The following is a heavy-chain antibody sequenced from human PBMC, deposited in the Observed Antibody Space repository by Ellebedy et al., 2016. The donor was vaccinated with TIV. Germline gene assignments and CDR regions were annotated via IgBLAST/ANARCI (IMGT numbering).Heavy chain of an antibody. CDR1: GLTFSSYN. V-gene: IGHV3-48*02. CDR2: MSSSSSRV. D-gene: IGHD3-10*01. J-gene: IGHJ1*01. CDR3: ARDLSPTGLRGYFHY. Sequence: GESLKISCAASGLTFSSYNMNWVRQAPGKGLEWVSKMSSSSSRVYYADSVKGRFTISRDNAKNSLYLQMNSLRDEDTAVYYCARDLSPTGLRGYFHYWGQGTLVTVSS.